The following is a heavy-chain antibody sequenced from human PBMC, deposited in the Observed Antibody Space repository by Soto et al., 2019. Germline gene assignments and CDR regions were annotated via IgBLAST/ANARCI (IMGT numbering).Heavy chain of an antibody. V-gene: IGHV4-59*01. CDR2: IYNSGRY. Sequence: SETLSLTCTVSGGSISSYYWSWIRQPPGKGLDWIGYIYNSGRYNYNPSLESRLTISIDTSKNQFSLRLASVTAADTAVYYCARTLPNRQLFDSWSQGTLVTVSS. J-gene: IGHJ4*02. CDR3: ARTLPNRQLFDS. CDR1: GGSISSYY. D-gene: IGHD1-1*01.